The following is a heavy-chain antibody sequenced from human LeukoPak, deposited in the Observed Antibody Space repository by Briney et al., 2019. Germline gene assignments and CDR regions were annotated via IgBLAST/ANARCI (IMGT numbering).Heavy chain of an antibody. J-gene: IGHJ6*02. V-gene: IGHV1-46*01. Sequence: GASVKVSCKASGYTFTGYYMHWVRQAPGQGLEWMGIINPSGGSTSYAQKFQGRVTITRDTSTSTVYMELSSLRSEDTAVYYCAREITMVRGVISGTQYYYYYYGMDVWGQGTTVTVSS. CDR3: AREITMVRGVISGTQYYYYYYGMDV. CDR2: INPSGGST. D-gene: IGHD3-10*01. CDR1: GYTFTGYY.